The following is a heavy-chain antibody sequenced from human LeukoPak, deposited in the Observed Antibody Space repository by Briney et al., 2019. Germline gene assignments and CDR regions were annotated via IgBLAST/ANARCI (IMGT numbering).Heavy chain of an antibody. CDR2: ISSFGSTI. V-gene: IGHV3-48*04. CDR1: GFTFSSYG. D-gene: IGHD2-15*01. Sequence: GGSLRLSCAASGFTFSSYGMHWVRQAPGKGLEWVSYISSFGSTIYYADSVKSRFTISRDNAKNSPYLQMNSLRAEDTAVYYCARVMVVPSSDFDYWGQGTLVTVSS. J-gene: IGHJ4*02. CDR3: ARVMVVPSSDFDY.